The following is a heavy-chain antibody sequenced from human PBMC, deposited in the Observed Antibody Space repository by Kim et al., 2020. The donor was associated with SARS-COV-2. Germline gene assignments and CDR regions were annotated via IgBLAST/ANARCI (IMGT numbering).Heavy chain of an antibody. CDR1: GFTFSSYA. Sequence: GGSLRLSCAVSGFTFSSYAMHWVRQAPGKGLEYVSGISTDGGGTYYTDSVKGRFTISRDNSKNTLSLQMGSLRVEDMAVYYCARGTGELDYWGQGTLVTVSS. D-gene: IGHD7-27*01. CDR3: ARGTGELDY. V-gene: IGHV3-64*02. J-gene: IGHJ4*02. CDR2: ISTDGGGT.